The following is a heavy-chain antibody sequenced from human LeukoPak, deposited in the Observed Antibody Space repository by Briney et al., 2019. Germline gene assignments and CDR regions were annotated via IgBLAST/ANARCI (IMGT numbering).Heavy chain of an antibody. D-gene: IGHD3-16*01. J-gene: IGHJ5*02. CDR2: INPKNGGS. CDR3: ARASFWESPINWFAP. CDR1: GYTFTGYY. Sequence: ASVKVSCKASGYTFTGYYMHWVRQAPGQGLERVGWINPKNGGSNYAQKFQGRVTMTRDRSISTAYMELSRLTSDDTAVYYCARASFWESPINWFAPWGQGTLVTVSS. V-gene: IGHV1-2*02.